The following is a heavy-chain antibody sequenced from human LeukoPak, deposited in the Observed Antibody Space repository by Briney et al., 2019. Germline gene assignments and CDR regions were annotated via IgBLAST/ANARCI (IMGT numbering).Heavy chain of an antibody. CDR1: GFTFSSYS. V-gene: IGHV3-48*04. Sequence: GGSLRLACAASGFTFSSYSMNWVRQAPGKGLEWVSYISSSGSTIYYADSVKGRFTISRDNAKNSLYLQMNSLRAEDTAVYYCAGGESRWPQPAARYWGQGTLVIVSS. D-gene: IGHD5-24*01. J-gene: IGHJ4*02. CDR2: ISSSGSTI. CDR3: AGGESRWPQPAARY.